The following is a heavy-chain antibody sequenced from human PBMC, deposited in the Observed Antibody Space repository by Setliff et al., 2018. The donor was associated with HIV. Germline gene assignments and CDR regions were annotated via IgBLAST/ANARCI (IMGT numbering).Heavy chain of an antibody. J-gene: IGHJ5*02. V-gene: IGHV4-4*02. D-gene: IGHD6-19*01. CDR2: IYHSGST. Sequence: PSETLSLTCAVSGGSISSSNWWSWVRQPPGKGLEWIGEIYHSGSTNYNPSLKSRVAMSVDTSRNQFSLTLSSVTAADTAMYYCARPRRVRSRAWYWFDIWGQGTLVTVSS. CDR3: ARPRRVRSRAWYWFDI. CDR1: GGSISSSNW.